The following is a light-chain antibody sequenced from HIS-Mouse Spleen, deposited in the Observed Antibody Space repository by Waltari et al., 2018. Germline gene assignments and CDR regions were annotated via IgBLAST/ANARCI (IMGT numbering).Light chain of an antibody. V-gene: IGLV2-8*01. CDR2: EVS. CDR3: AAWDDSLSGYV. J-gene: IGLJ1*01. Sequence: QSALTQPPSASGSPGQSVTISCTGTSSDVGGYNYVSWYHQHPGKAPKLMIYEVSKRPSGVPDRFSGSKSGNTASLTVSGLQAEDEADYYCAAWDDSLSGYVFGTGTKVTVL. CDR1: SSDVGGYNY.